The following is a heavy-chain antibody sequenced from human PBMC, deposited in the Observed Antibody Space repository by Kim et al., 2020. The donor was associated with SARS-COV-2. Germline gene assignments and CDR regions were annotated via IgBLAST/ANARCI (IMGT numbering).Heavy chain of an antibody. Sequence: GGSLRLSCAASGFTFSDYYMSWIRQASGKGLEWLSYISSSTSYTNYADSVKGRFTISRDNAKNSLYLQMNSLRAEDTAVYYCARVALGSSSWYWFDPWGQGTLVTVSS. CDR2: ISSSTSYT. CDR3: ARVALGSSSWYWFDP. J-gene: IGHJ5*02. CDR1: GFTFSDYY. V-gene: IGHV3-11*05. D-gene: IGHD6-13*01.